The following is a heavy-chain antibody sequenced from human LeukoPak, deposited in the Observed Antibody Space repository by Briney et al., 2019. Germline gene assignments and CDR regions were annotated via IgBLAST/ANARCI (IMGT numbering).Heavy chain of an antibody. CDR1: GGSFSGYY. V-gene: IGHV4-34*01. CDR3: ARGPPYYNILTGSDY. D-gene: IGHD3-9*01. J-gene: IGHJ4*02. Sequence: SETLSLTCAVYGGSFSGYYWSWIRQPPGKGLEWIGEINHSGSTNYNPSLKSRVTISVDTSKNQFSLKLSSVTAADTAVYYCARGPPYYNILTGSDYWGQGTLVTVSS. CDR2: INHSGST.